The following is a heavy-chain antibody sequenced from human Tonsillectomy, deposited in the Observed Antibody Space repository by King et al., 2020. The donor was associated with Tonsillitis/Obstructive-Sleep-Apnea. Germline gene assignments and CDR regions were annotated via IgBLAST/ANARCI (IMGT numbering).Heavy chain of an antibody. J-gene: IGHJ3*02. CDR3: ARASRSAGLKDAFDI. Sequence: VQLVESGGGVVRPGGSLRLSCAASGFPFDDYGMSWVRPAPGKGLAWVSGINWNGGSTGYADSVKGRFPISRDNAKNSLSLQMNSLRAEDTALYYCARASRSAGLKDAFDIWGQGTMVTVSS. D-gene: IGHD3-3*01. CDR2: INWNGGST. CDR1: GFPFDDYG. V-gene: IGHV3-20*04.